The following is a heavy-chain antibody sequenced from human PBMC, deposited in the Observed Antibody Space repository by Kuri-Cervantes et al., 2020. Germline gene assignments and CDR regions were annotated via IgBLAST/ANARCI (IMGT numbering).Heavy chain of an antibody. CDR1: GFSFSSYW. J-gene: IGHJ4*02. CDR3: ARESDTTDFWSGYNL. D-gene: IGHD3-3*01. Sequence: GGSLRLSCAASGFSFSSYWMNWVRRAPGKGLEWVANIKRDGSQKYSVDSVKGRFTISRDNAKNSLYLQMNSLRVEDTAVYYCARESDTTDFWSGYNLWGQGTLVTVSS. V-gene: IGHV3-7*01. CDR2: IKRDGSQK.